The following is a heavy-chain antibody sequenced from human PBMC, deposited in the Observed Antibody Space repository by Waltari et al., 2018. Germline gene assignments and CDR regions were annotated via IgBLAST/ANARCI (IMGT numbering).Heavy chain of an antibody. CDR3: AKMRGGVTTAFDY. Sequence: VQLVESGGVLVHPGGSLRLSCSASASPFRSYALVWVRQAPGKGLEWISSIGTSGATTYYVDSVKGRFANSRDNSHNTLYLQMNRLRAEDTATYYCAKMRGGVTTAFDYWGQGTLVTVSS. J-gene: IGHJ4*02. V-gene: IGHV3-23*04. D-gene: IGHD4-4*01. CDR1: ASPFRSYA. CDR2: IGTSGATT.